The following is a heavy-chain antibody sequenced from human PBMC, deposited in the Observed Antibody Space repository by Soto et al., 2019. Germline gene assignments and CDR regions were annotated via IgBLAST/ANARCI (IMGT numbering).Heavy chain of an antibody. D-gene: IGHD3-3*01. J-gene: IGHJ5*02. CDR2: ISSSSSTI. V-gene: IGHV3-48*02. CDR3: ARDRAWSYYDFWSGYSRWFDP. CDR1: GFTFSSYS. Sequence: GGSLRLSCAASGFTFSSYSMNWVRQAPWKGLEWVSYISSSSSTIYYADSVKGRFTISRDNAKNSLYLQMNSLRDEDTAVYYCARDRAWSYYDFWSGYSRWFDPWGQGTLVTVSS.